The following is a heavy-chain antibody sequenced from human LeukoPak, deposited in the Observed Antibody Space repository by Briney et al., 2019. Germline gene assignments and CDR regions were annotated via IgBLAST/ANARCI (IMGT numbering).Heavy chain of an antibody. J-gene: IGHJ4*02. CDR2: ISYDGSNK. CDR1: GFTFSSYA. CDR3: ARDHDYYGSGSYFDY. Sequence: GGSLRLSCAASGFTFSSYAMHWVRQAPGKGLEWVAVISYDGSNKYYADSVKGRFTISRDNSKNTLYLQMNSLRAEDTAVYYCARDHDYYGSGSYFDYWGQGTLVTVSS. V-gene: IGHV3-30-3*01. D-gene: IGHD3-10*01.